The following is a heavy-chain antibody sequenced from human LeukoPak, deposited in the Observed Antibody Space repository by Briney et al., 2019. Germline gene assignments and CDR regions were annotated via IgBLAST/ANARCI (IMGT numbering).Heavy chain of an antibody. D-gene: IGHD3-10*01. CDR1: GFTFSSYW. Sequence: GGSLRLSCAASGFTFSSYWMSWVRQAPGKGPEWVANIKQDGSVKSYVDSVKGRFIISRDNDKNSLYLQVNSVGAEDTGVYYCVRWSYDSGTYFYDYWGQGTLVTVSS. V-gene: IGHV3-7*01. CDR3: VRWSYDSGTYFYDY. CDR2: IKQDGSVK. J-gene: IGHJ4*02.